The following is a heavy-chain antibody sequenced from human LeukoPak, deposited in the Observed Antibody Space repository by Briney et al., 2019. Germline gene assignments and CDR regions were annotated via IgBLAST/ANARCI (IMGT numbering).Heavy chain of an antibody. J-gene: IGHJ4*02. D-gene: IGHD1-20*01. CDR1: GFTFTNAW. CDR2: IKSKADGETI. V-gene: IGHV3-15*07. Sequence: GGSLRLSCAASGFTFTNAWMNWVRQAPGKGLEWVGRIKSKADGETIDYAAPVKGRFTFSRDDSKNMLYLQMNSLRSEDTAVYYCSTLTSRGLSDSWGQGTLVTVSS. CDR3: STLTSRGLSDS.